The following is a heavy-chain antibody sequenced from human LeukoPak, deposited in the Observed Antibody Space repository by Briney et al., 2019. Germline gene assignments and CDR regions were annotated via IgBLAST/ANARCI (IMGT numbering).Heavy chain of an antibody. D-gene: IGHD2-15*01. Sequence: GRSLRLSCAASGFTFDDYAMHWVRQAPGKGLEWVSGISWNSGSIGYADSVKGRFTISRDNSKNTLYLQMNSLRPEDTAVYFCASGIYCSGGSCYSAFGYWGQGTLVTVSS. CDR2: ISWNSGSI. V-gene: IGHV3-9*01. CDR1: GFTFDDYA. CDR3: ASGIYCSGGSCYSAFGY. J-gene: IGHJ4*02.